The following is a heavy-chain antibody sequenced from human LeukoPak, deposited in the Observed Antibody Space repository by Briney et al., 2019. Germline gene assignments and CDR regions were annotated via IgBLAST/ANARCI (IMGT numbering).Heavy chain of an antibody. CDR3: ASETYYYGSENDYKGQL. CDR1: GFAFSRYG. V-gene: IGHV3-74*01. D-gene: IGHD3-10*01. Sequence: PGGSLRLSCAASGFAFSRYGMHWGRQAPGQGLVLVSRLNSDGSSTTYADSVKGRFTISRDNAKNTLYLQMNSLRADDSAVYYCASETYYYGSENDYKGQLWGQGTLVTVSS. J-gene: IGHJ4*02. CDR2: LNSDGSST.